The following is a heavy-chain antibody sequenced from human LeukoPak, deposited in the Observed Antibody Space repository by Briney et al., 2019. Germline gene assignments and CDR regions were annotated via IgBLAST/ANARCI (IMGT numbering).Heavy chain of an antibody. CDR2: IYYSGST. V-gene: IGHV4-59*08. CDR3: ARHYYGGNSIFDY. D-gene: IGHD4-23*01. J-gene: IGHJ4*02. Sequence: SETLSLTCTVSGGSISSYYWSWIRQPPGKGPEWIGYIYYSGSTNYNPSLKSRVTISVDTSKNQFSLKLSSVTAADTAVYYCARHYYGGNSIFDYWGQGTLVTVSS. CDR1: GGSISSYY.